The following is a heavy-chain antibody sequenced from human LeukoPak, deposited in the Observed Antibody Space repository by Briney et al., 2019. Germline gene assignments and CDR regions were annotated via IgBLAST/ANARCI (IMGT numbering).Heavy chain of an antibody. CDR1: GFTFSSYA. J-gene: IGHJ4*02. CDR2: IKQDGSEK. D-gene: IGHD6-19*01. Sequence: GGSLRLSCAASGFTFSSYAMSWVRQAPGKGLEWVANIKQDGSEKYYVDSVKGRFTISRDNAKNSLYLQMNSLRAEDTAVYYCASLKGQWLVPTHYFDYWGQGTLVTVSS. V-gene: IGHV3-7*01. CDR3: ASLKGQWLVPTHYFDY.